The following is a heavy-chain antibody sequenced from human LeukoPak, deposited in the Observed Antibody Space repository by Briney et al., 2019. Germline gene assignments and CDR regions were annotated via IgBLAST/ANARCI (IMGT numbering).Heavy chain of an antibody. D-gene: IGHD3-22*01. CDR3: ARDLTYYYDSSGPLGY. CDR1: GLTFSSHW. Sequence: GGSLRLSCAASGLTFSSHWMHWVRQAPGKGLVWVSRITNDGSSTTYADSVKGRFTISRDNSKNTLYLQMNSLRAEDTAVYYCARDLTYYYDSSGPLGYWGQGTLVTVSS. J-gene: IGHJ4*02. V-gene: IGHV3-74*01. CDR2: ITNDGSST.